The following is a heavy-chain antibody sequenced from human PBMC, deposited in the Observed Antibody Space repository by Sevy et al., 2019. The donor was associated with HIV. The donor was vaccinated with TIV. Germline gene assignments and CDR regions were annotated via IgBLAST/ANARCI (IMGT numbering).Heavy chain of an antibody. CDR2: IKQDGSEK. J-gene: IGHJ5*02. V-gene: IGHV3-7*01. CDR3: ARGGVPIDSSSWYVSDWFDP. Sequence: GGSLRLSCAASGFTFSSYWMSWVRQAPGKGLEWVANIKQDGSEKYYLDSVKGRLPISRDNAKNSLYLQMNSLRAEDTAVYYCARGGVPIDSSSWYVSDWFDPWGQGTLVTVSS. D-gene: IGHD6-13*01. CDR1: GFTFSSYW.